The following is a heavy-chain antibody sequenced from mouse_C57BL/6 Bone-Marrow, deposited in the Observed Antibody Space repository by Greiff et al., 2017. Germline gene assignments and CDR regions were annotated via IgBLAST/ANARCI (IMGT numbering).Heavy chain of an antibody. CDR1: GYTFTDYY. Sequence: QVQLQQSGAELVKPGASVKISCKASGYTFTDYYINWVKQRPGQGLEWIGKIGPGSGSTYYNEKFKGKATLTADKASSTAYMQLSSLTSEDSAVDFCASSDYSNYYYAMDYWGQGTSVTVSS. J-gene: IGHJ4*01. D-gene: IGHD2-5*01. V-gene: IGHV1-77*01. CDR3: ASSDYSNYYYAMDY. CDR2: IGPGSGST.